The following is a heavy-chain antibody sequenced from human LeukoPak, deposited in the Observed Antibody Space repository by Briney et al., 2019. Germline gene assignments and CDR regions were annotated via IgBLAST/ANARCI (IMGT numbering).Heavy chain of an antibody. CDR2: IRHNVREK. CDR3: ARVNYPNWFDL. CDR1: GFALSDHW. J-gene: IGHJ5*02. D-gene: IGHD1-7*01. V-gene: IGHV3-7*03. Sequence: PGGSLRLSCAAPGFALSDHWMSWVRRAPGKGLEWVANIRHNVREKDYVDSVKGRFTISRDNAENSVYLEMNSLRAEDTAVYYCARVNYPNWFDLWGQGTLVTVSS.